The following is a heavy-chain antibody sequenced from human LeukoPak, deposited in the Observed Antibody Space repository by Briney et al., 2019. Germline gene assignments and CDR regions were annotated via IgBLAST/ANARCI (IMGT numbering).Heavy chain of an antibody. D-gene: IGHD1-1*01. J-gene: IGHJ4*02. CDR1: GYTLTELS. CDR2: FDPEDGET. Sequence: ASVKVSCKVSGYTLTELSMHWVRQAPGKGLEWMGGFDPEDGETIYAQKFQGRVTMTEDTSTDTAYMELSSLRSEDTAVYYCATTLTTSTKLDYWGQGTLVTVSS. V-gene: IGHV1-24*01. CDR3: ATTLTTSTKLDY.